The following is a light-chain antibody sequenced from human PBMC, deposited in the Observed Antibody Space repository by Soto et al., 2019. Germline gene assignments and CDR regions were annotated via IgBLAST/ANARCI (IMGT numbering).Light chain of an antibody. CDR1: SSDVGGHNY. Sequence: QSALTQPASVSGSPGQSITISCTGTSSDVGGHNYVTWYQQHPGKAPKLIIFEVSNRPSGVSNRFSGSKTGNTASLTISGLQAEDEADYYCGSYTGTNSFEVFGGGTKVTVL. V-gene: IGLV2-14*01. CDR3: GSYTGTNSFEV. J-gene: IGLJ2*01. CDR2: EVS.